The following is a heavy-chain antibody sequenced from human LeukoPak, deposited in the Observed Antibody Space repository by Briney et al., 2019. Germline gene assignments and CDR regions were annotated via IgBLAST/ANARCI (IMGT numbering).Heavy chain of an antibody. CDR3: ARSLRQYSSGYSP. CDR1: GYTFTSYD. V-gene: IGHV1-8*03. Sequence: ASVKVSCKASGYTFTSYDINWVRQATGQGLEWMGWMNPNSGNTGYAQKFQGRVTITRNTSISTAYMELSRLRSDDTAVYYCARSLRQYSSGYSPWGQGTLVTVSS. D-gene: IGHD6-19*01. J-gene: IGHJ5*02. CDR2: MNPNSGNT.